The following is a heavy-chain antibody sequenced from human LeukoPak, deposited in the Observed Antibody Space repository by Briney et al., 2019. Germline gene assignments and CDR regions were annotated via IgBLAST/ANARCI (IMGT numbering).Heavy chain of an antibody. CDR2: IKEDGSKE. D-gene: IGHD6-19*01. J-gene: IGHJ4*02. CDR1: GFTFSKYR. V-gene: IGHV3-7*01. Sequence: GGSLRLSCAASGFTFSKYRMSWVRQVPEKGLEWLADIKEDGSKEYFADSVKGRFTISRDNTKNSVYLQMNSLRAEDTAVYYCARDFGDSSGWYNDYWGQGTLVIVSS. CDR3: ARDFGDSSGWYNDY.